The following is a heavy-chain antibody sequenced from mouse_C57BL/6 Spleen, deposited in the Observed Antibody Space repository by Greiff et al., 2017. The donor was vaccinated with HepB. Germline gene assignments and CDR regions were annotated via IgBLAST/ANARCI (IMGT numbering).Heavy chain of an antibody. Sequence: VQLKQSGAELVRPGASVKLSCTASGFNIKDDYMHWVKQRPEQGLEWIGWIDPENGDTEYASKFQGKATITADTSSNTAYLQLSSLTSEDTAVYYCTTDYYGSSHWGQGTLVTVSA. J-gene: IGHJ3*01. CDR3: TTDYYGSSH. D-gene: IGHD1-1*01. CDR1: GFNIKDDY. CDR2: IDPENGDT. V-gene: IGHV14-4*01.